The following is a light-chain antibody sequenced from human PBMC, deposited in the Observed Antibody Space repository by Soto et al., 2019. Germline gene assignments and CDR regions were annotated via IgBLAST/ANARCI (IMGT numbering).Light chain of an antibody. CDR3: CSYAPISTVV. CDR1: SSDVRSYNL. CDR2: EDN. Sequence: QSALTQPASVSGSPGQSITISCTGTSSDVRSYNLVSWNQQHPGKAPKLMIYEDNKRPSGVSNRFSGSKSGNTASLTISGLQAEDEAHYYCCSYAPISTVVFGGGTKLTVL. J-gene: IGLJ3*02. V-gene: IGLV2-23*01.